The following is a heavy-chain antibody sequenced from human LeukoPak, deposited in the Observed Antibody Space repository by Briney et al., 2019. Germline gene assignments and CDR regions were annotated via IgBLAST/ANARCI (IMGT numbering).Heavy chain of an antibody. Sequence: GWSLRLSCVVSGFTFSTYAMSWVSQAPGKGLEWVSGIGGSGGDTFYADSVRGRFTVSRDNSKNTLFLQIDSLRTEDTAVYYCARERGRGRDSPWFDYWGQGTLVTVSS. D-gene: IGHD1-26*01. CDR2: IGGSGGDT. CDR1: GFTFSTYA. V-gene: IGHV3-23*01. J-gene: IGHJ4*02. CDR3: ARERGRGRDSPWFDY.